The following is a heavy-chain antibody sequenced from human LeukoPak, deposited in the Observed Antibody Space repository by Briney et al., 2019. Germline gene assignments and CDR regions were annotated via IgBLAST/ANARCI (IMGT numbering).Heavy chain of an antibody. CDR3: ARAGLYYFYCMDV. J-gene: IGHJ6*02. CDR2: IFYSGST. V-gene: IGHV4-59*01. CDR1: GGSISSYY. Sequence: PSETLSLTCIVSGGSISSYYWSWVRQLPGEVLEWIGYIFYSGSTTYNTSLKSRLTISVDTSKNQFSLKLSSVTAADTVVYYWARAGLYYFYCMDVWDRGTTVTVPS.